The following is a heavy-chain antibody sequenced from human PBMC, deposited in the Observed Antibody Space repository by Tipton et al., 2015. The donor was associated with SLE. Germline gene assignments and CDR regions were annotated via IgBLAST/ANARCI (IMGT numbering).Heavy chain of an antibody. CDR1: GGSISSYY. J-gene: IGHJ3*02. CDR3: ARKVVGAEDAFDI. Sequence: TPSLTCTVSGGSISSYYWSWIRQPPGKGLEWIGYIYYSGSTNYNPSLKSRVTISVDTSKNQFSLKLSSVTAADTAVYYCARKVVGAEDAFDIWGQGTMVTVSS. V-gene: IGHV4-59*01. D-gene: IGHD1-26*01. CDR2: IYYSGST.